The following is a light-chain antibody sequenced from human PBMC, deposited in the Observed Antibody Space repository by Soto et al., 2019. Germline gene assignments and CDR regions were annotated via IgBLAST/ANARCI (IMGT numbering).Light chain of an antibody. CDR2: GAS. Sequence: DIQMTQSPSSLSASLGDRVTITCRASQGINNYLAWYQQRPGKVPKLLISGASSLHSGVPSRFNGSGSGTDFTLTISSLQPEDVVTYYCLKYNSAPWTFGQGTKIEIK. V-gene: IGKV1-27*01. J-gene: IGKJ1*01. CDR3: LKYNSAPWT. CDR1: QGINNY.